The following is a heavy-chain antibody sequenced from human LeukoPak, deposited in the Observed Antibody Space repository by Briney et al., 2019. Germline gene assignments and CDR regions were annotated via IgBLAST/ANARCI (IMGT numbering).Heavy chain of an antibody. Sequence: GGSLRLSCAVSGLSFNTVWMNWLRQAPGKGLEWVAHIKGDGTETYYVDSVKGRFTISRDNARNSVYLQMNILRAEDTAVYFCAIVPWAMASHWGQGTLVTVSS. CDR3: AIVPWAMASH. CDR1: GLSFNTVW. J-gene: IGHJ1*01. D-gene: IGHD2-2*01. V-gene: IGHV3-7*01. CDR2: IKGDGTET.